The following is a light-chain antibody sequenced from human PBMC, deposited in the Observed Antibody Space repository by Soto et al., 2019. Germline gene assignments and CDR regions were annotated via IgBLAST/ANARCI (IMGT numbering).Light chain of an antibody. J-gene: IGKJ2*02. CDR3: QQYGTSPCT. CDR2: DTS. Sequence: EIVLTQSPGTLSLSPGDRATLSCRASQSVSSNYLAWYQQKPGQAPRLLIYDTSNRATGIPDRFSGSGSATDFTLTISRLEPEDFAVYYCQQYGTSPCTFGQGTNLEIK. V-gene: IGKV3-20*01. CDR1: QSVSSNY.